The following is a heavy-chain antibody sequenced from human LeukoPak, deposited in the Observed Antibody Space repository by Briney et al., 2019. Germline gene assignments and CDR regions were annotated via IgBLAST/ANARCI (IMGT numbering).Heavy chain of an antibody. V-gene: IGHV3-48*04. CDR3: ARDLLNDEGSSYFFYQ. D-gene: IGHD2-2*01. CDR1: GFTFSSYS. J-gene: IGHJ4*02. Sequence: PGGSLRLSCAASGFTFSSYSMNWVRQAPGKGLEWVSYISQSSDRIYHADSVKGRFTISRDNAKNSLYLQMDSLRVEDTAVYYCARDLLNDEGSSYFFYQWGQGTLVTVAS. CDR2: ISQSSDRI.